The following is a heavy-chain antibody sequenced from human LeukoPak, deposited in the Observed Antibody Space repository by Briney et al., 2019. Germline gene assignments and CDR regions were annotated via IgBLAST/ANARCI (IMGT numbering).Heavy chain of an antibody. CDR2: ISGRGEAI. D-gene: IGHD2/OR15-2a*01. CDR1: GFTFSNHN. Sequence: GGSLRLSCAASGFTFSNHNMDWVRQAPGKGLEWISYISGRGEAIFYADSVQGRFTISRDDSKNTLYLQMDSLRAEDTAVYYCANTGNSRGAYWGQGTLVTVSS. J-gene: IGHJ4*02. V-gene: IGHV3-48*01. CDR3: ANTGNSRGAY.